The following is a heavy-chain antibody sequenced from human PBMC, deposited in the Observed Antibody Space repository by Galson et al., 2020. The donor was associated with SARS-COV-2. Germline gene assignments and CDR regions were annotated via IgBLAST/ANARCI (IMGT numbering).Heavy chain of an antibody. CDR3: AKQGGPFDLLSLYAMDD. J-gene: IGHJ6*02. V-gene: IGHV3-30*18. D-gene: IGHD2-21*01. CDR2: ISYVGVNS. Sequence: PGGSLRLSCAASGFSFNNYGMQWVRQAPGKGLEWVALISYVGVNSYYADSVKGRFTIAKDNSKNTVYLQMSSLRAENTAVYYGAKQGGPFDLLSLYAMDDGSQGTAVTVSS. CDR1: GFSFNNYG.